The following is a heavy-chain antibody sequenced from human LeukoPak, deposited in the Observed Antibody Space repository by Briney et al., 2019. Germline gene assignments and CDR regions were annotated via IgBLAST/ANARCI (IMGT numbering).Heavy chain of an antibody. V-gene: IGHV3-7*01. Sequence: PGGSLRLSCAASGFTFRSYAMSWVRQAPGKGLEWVANIKQDGSEKYYVDSVKGRFTISRDNAKNSLYLQMNSLRAEDTAVYYCARAPGNSYGDYWGQGTLVTVSS. CDR1: GFTFRSYA. J-gene: IGHJ4*02. CDR3: ARAPGNSYGDY. CDR2: IKQDGSEK. D-gene: IGHD5-18*01.